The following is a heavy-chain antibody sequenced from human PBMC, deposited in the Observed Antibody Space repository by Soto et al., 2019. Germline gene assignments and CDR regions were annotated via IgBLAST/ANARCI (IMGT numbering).Heavy chain of an antibody. V-gene: IGHV3-49*03. D-gene: IGHD6-25*01. Sequence: GGSLRLSCTASGFTFGNYAISWFRQAPGKGREWVGIVSSKGYGGTIQYAASVRGRFTISRDDSKSIAYLQMNSLTTEDTAVYYCSRSRSYDYWGQGTLVTVSS. J-gene: IGHJ4*02. CDR1: GFTFGNYA. CDR2: VSSKGYGGTI. CDR3: SRSRSYDY.